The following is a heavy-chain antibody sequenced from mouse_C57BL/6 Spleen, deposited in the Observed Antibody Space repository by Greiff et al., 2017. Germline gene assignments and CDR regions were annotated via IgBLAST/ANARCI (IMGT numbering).Heavy chain of an antibody. D-gene: IGHD1-1*02. CDR1: GFTFSDYG. CDR2: ISSGSSTI. J-gene: IGHJ4*01. Sequence: DVKLVESGGGLVKPGGSLKLSCAASGFTFSDYGMHWVRQAPEKGLEWVAYISSGSSTIYYADTVKGRFTISRDNAKNTLFLQMTSLRAEDTAMYYCGRPVGKGYAMDYWGQGTSVTVSS. CDR3: GRPVGKGYAMDY. V-gene: IGHV5-17*01.